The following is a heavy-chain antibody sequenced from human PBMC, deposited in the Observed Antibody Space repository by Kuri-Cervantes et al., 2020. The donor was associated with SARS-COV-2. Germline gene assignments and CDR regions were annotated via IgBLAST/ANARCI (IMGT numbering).Heavy chain of an antibody. V-gene: IGHV3-30*14. CDR3: ARAGYDFWSGYPNYYYYGMDV. Sequence: GESLKIPCAASGFTFNNYAMHWVRQTPGEGLEWVAITSYDGSNKYYADSVKGRFTITSDNSKNTLYLQMNSLSVEDTAVYYCARAGYDFWSGYPNYYYYGMDVWGQGTTVTVSS. CDR1: GFTFNNYA. CDR2: TSYDGSNK. D-gene: IGHD3-3*01. J-gene: IGHJ6*02.